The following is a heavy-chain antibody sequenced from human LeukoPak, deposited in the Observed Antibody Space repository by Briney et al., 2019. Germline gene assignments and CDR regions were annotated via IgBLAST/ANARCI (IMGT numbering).Heavy chain of an antibody. V-gene: IGHV4-4*09. Sequence: SETLSLTCTVSGGSISTYYWSWIRQPPGKGLEWIGYIYTSGSTNYNPSLKSRVTISVDTSKIQLSLKLSSVTAADTAVYYCARHLSDSVSAIEYWGQGALVTVSS. J-gene: IGHJ4*02. CDR2: IYTSGST. CDR1: GGSISTYY. D-gene: IGHD5/OR15-5a*01. CDR3: ARHLSDSVSAIEY.